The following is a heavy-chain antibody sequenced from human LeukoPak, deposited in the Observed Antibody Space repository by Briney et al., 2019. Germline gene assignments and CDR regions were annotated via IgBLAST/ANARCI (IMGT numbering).Heavy chain of an antibody. CDR1: GFTFSSYA. D-gene: IGHD1-1*01. V-gene: IGHV3-23*01. J-gene: IGHJ4*02. CDR2: ISGAGGST. Sequence: GGSLRPSCAASGFTFSSYAMSWVRQAPGKGLGWVSGISGAGGSTYYADSVKGRFTISRDNSKDTLYLQMNSLRAEDTAIYYCVKLRTGTATNFDYWGQGTLVTVSS. CDR3: VKLRTGTATNFDY.